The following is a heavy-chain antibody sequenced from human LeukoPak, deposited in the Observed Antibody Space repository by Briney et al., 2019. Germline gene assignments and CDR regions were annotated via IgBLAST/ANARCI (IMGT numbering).Heavy chain of an antibody. CDR3: AREGYGGIWSAWKY. D-gene: IGHD4-23*01. Sequence: ASVKVSCKASGGTFSSYAVSWVRQAPGQGLEWMGGIIPIFGTANYAQKFQGRVTITTDESTSTAYMELSSLRSEDTAVYYCAREGYGGIWSAWKYWGQGTLVTVSS. J-gene: IGHJ4*02. CDR2: IIPIFGTA. V-gene: IGHV1-69*05. CDR1: GGTFSSYA.